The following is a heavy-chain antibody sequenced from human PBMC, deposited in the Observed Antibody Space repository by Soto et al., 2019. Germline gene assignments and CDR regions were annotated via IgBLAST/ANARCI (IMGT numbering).Heavy chain of an antibody. Sequence: ASVKVSCKASGYTFTSYGISWVRQAPGQGLEWMGWISAYNGNTKYSQKFQGRVTITRDTSASTAYMELSSLRSEDTAVYYCASDLRFSPARAFDIWGQGTMVTVSS. CDR3: ASDLRFSPARAFDI. CDR1: GYTFTSYG. CDR2: ISAYNGNT. J-gene: IGHJ3*02. D-gene: IGHD3-3*01. V-gene: IGHV1-18*01.